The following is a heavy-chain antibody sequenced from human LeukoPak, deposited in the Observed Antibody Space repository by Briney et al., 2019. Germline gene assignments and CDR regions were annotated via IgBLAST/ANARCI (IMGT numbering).Heavy chain of an antibody. V-gene: IGHV3-21*01. J-gene: IGHJ4*02. D-gene: IGHD1-26*01. CDR2: ISSSSSYI. CDR3: ARAGLLDY. Sequence: GGSLRLSCAASGFTFSSYSMNWVRQAPGKGLEWVSSISSSSSYIYYAGSVKGRFTISRDNAKNSLYLQMNSLRAEDTAVYYCARAGLLDYWGQGALVTVSS. CDR1: GFTFSSYS.